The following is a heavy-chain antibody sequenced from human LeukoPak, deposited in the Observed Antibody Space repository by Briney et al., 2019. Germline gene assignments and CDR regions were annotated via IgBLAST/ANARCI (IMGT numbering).Heavy chain of an antibody. D-gene: IGHD3-3*01. CDR2: IKSKTDGGTT. CDR3: TSRITIFGVVIHEDY. V-gene: IGHV3-15*01. J-gene: IGHJ4*02. Sequence: GGSLRLSCAASGFTFSNAWMSWVRQAPGKGLEWVGRIKSKTDGGTTDYAAPVKGRFTISRDDSKNTLYLQMNSLKTEDTAVYYCTSRITIFGVVIHEDYWGQGTLVTVSS. CDR1: GFTFSNAW.